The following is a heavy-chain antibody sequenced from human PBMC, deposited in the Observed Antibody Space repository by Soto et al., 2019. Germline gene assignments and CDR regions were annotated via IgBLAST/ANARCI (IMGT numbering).Heavy chain of an antibody. CDR2: INPNSGGT. CDR3: ARRKGDYYDSSGYHYYFDY. CDR1: GYTFTGYY. Sequence: ASVKVSCKASGYTFTGYYMHWVRQAPGQGLEWMGWINPNSGGTKSAQKFQGRVTMTRDTSISTAYMELSRLRSDDTAVYYCARRKGDYYDSSGYHYYFDYWGQGTLVTISS. V-gene: IGHV1-2*02. J-gene: IGHJ4*02. D-gene: IGHD3-22*01.